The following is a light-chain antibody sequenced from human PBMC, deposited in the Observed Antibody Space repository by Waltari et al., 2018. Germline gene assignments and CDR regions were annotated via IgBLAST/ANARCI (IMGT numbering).Light chain of an antibody. CDR1: QSLLHTNGNNY. V-gene: IGKV2-28*01. Sequence: DIVMTQSPVSLPVTPGEQASISCRPSQSLLHTNGNNYLDWYLQKPGQSPQLLIYLGSNRASWVPDRFSGSGSGTDFTLRINRVEAEDVGVYYCMQSLQALWTFGQGTKVEIK. J-gene: IGKJ1*01. CDR2: LGS. CDR3: MQSLQALWT.